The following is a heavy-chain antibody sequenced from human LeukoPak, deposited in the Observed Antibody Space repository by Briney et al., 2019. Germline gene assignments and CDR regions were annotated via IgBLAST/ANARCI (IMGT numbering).Heavy chain of an antibody. Sequence: PGGSLRLSCAASGFTFSSYAMSWVRQAPGRGLEGVAVISYDGTNKYYAASVKGRFTISRDNSKKTVYLQMNSLRAEDTALYYCARDTYDSSGYFDYWGQGTLVTVSS. V-gene: IGHV3-30*04. CDR2: ISYDGTNK. D-gene: IGHD3-22*01. J-gene: IGHJ4*02. CDR1: GFTFSSYA. CDR3: ARDTYDSSGYFDY.